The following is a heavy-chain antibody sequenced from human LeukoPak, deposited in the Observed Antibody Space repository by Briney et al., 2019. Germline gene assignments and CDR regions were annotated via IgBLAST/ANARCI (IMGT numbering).Heavy chain of an antibody. D-gene: IGHD3-3*01. CDR2: ISPESGGT. Sequence: ASVKVSCKASGYTFTDSYLQWVRQAPGQRLEWMGYISPESGGTKYAQKFQGRITLTWDTSVTTTYLELRSLRSDDTAVYFCVRDDFWSAYPQCYWGQGNLVTVSS. V-gene: IGHV1-2*02. CDR1: GYTFTDSY. J-gene: IGHJ4*02. CDR3: VRDDFWSAYPQCY.